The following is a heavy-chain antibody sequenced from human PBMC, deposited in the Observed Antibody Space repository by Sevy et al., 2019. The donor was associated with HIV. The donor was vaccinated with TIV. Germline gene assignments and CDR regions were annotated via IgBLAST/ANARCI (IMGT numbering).Heavy chain of an antibody. CDR1: GFTFRSYD. J-gene: IGHJ4*02. CDR3: ASDLGSGWYPLDY. V-gene: IGHV3-33*01. Sequence: GGSLRLSCAASGFTFRSYDMHWVRQAPGKGPEWVAIIYYDESLKYYADSVKGRFTTSRDNSKNTLYLQMNSLRVDDTAVYYCASDLGSGWYPLDYWGQGTLVTVSS. CDR2: IYYDESLK. D-gene: IGHD6-19*01.